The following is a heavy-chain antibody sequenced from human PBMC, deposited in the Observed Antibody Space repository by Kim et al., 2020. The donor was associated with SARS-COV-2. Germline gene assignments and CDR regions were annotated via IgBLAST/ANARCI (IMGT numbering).Heavy chain of an antibody. V-gene: IGHV1-2*02. J-gene: IGHJ5*01. CDR3: ARGRMGFGS. Sequence: ASVKVSCKASGYTFTANHIHWMRQALGQGLEWMGWIFPKTGDTNYAQKSQGRVTMTRDTSSNTAYLEVTSLTSDDTAVYFCARGRMGFGSWGQGTLVIV. CDR1: GYTFTANH. CDR2: IFPKTGDT.